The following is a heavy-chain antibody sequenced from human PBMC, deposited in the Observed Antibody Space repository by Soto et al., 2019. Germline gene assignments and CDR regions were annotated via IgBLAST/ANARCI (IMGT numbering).Heavy chain of an antibody. CDR2: ISTSGST. CDR1: GGSLSSYY. V-gene: IGHV4-4*07. CDR3: ARGSCRSSSCYAFDY. D-gene: IGHD2-2*01. Sequence: QVQLQESGPGLVKPSETLSLTCTVSGGSLSSYYWSWIRQPAGKGLEWIGRISTSGSTNYNPSLKSRVTMSVDTSKNQFSLRLSSVTATDTAVYYCARGSCRSSSCYAFDYWGQGTLVTVSS. J-gene: IGHJ4*02.